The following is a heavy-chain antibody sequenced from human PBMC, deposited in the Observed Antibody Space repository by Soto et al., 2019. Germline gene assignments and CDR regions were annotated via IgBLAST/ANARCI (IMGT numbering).Heavy chain of an antibody. CDR2: ISSSCSYI. J-gene: IGHJ3*02. D-gene: IGHD2-2*01. V-gene: IGHV3-21*01. CDR3: ARAPIVVVPAAMATFDI. CDR1: GFTFSSYS. Sequence: PGGSLRLSCAASGFTFSSYSMNWVRQAPGKGLEWVLSISSSCSYIYYADSVKGRFTISRDNAKNSLYLQMNSLRAEDTAVYYCARAPIVVVPAAMATFDIWGQGTMVTVSS.